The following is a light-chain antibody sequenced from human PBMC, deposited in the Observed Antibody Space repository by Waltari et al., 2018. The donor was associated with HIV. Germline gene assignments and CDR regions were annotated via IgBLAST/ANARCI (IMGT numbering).Light chain of an antibody. CDR1: QGIGTY. CDR3: QQLNSYPQT. J-gene: IGKJ2*01. CDR2: AAS. V-gene: IGKV1-9*01. Sequence: DIQLTQSPSFLSASIGDRVTITSRASQGIGTYLAWYQQHPGNAPKLLIYAASTLQSGVPSTFSGSGSGTEFTLTICILQPEDFAIYYCQQLNSYPQTFGQGTKLEI.